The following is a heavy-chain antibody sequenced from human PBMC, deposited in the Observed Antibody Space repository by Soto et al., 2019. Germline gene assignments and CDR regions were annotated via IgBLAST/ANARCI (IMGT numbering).Heavy chain of an antibody. V-gene: IGHV4-34*01. CDR2: NKDSGST. CDR3: ARDKITGLFDY. D-gene: IGHD2-8*02. Sequence: SETLSLTSAVYGGSFSGYYWTWICQPPGTGLERIRENKDSGSTNYNPSLKSRVIISVDTSKNQFSLKLTSFTAADTAVYYCARDKITGLFDYWGQGTLVTVS. CDR1: GGSFSGYY. J-gene: IGHJ4*02.